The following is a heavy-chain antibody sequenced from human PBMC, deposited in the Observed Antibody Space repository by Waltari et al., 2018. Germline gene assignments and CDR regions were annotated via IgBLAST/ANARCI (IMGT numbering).Heavy chain of an antibody. V-gene: IGHV3-30*02. CDR2: IRYDGSNK. D-gene: IGHD3-22*01. J-gene: IGHJ4*02. Sequence: QVQLVESGGGVVQPGGSLRLSCAASGFTFSSYGMHWVRQAPGKGLEWVAFIRYDGSNKYYADSVKGRFTISRDNSKNTLYLQMNSLRAEDTAVYYCAKDYGSGYSAFDYWGQGTLVTVSS. CDR1: GFTFSSYG. CDR3: AKDYGSGYSAFDY.